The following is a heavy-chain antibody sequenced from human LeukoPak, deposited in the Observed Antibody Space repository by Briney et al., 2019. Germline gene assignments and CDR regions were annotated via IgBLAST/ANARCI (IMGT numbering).Heavy chain of an antibody. V-gene: IGHV3-9*03. CDR2: ISWNSGSI. J-gene: IGHJ4*02. CDR1: GFTFDNYA. D-gene: IGHD1-26*01. CDR3: AKDWAEEPTEYFDY. Sequence: GGSLRLSCAASGFTFDNYAMHWVRQAPGKGLEWVSGISWNSGSIGYADSVKGRFTISRDNAKNSLYLQMNSLRAEDMALYYCAKDWAEEPTEYFDYWGQGTLVTVSS.